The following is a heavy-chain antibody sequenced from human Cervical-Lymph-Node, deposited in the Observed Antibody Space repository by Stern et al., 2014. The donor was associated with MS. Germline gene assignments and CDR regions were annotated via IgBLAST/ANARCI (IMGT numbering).Heavy chain of an antibody. CDR1: GYTFTSYD. Sequence: VQLVESGAEVKKLGASVKVSCKASGYTFTSYDINWVRQATGQGLEWMGWMNPHSGNTGYAQKFQGRVTMTRNTSISTAYMELSSLRSEDTAVYYCARVYDFWSGYYNYWGQGTLVTVSS. CDR3: ARVYDFWSGYYNY. CDR2: MNPHSGNT. V-gene: IGHV1-8*01. J-gene: IGHJ4*02. D-gene: IGHD3-3*01.